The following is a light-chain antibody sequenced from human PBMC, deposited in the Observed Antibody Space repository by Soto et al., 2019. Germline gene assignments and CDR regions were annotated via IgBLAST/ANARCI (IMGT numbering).Light chain of an antibody. CDR3: QQYAAQSPWT. Sequence: DVQMTQSSSTLSASVGDKVTITCRASQSLPSTWLAWFQQRPGKAPNVLIYKGSALASGVSSRFSGSGSGTEFTLTISSLQPDDFATYFCQQYAAQSPWTFGRGTRV. V-gene: IGKV1-5*03. J-gene: IGKJ1*01. CDR2: KGS. CDR1: QSLPSTW.